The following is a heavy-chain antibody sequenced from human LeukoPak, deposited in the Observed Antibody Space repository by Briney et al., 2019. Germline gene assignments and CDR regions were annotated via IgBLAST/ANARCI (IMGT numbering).Heavy chain of an antibody. CDR2: IYPGDSDT. V-gene: IGHV5-51*01. CDR3: ARQLPDYYDSSGYYGPPYYFDY. CDR1: GYSFTSYW. D-gene: IGHD3-22*01. J-gene: IGHJ4*02. Sequence: GESLKISCKGSGYSFTSYWIGWVRQMPGKGLEWMGIIYPGDSDTRYSPSFQSQVTISADKSISTAYLQWSSLKASDTAMYYCARQLPDYYDSSGYYGPPYYFDYWGQGTLVTVSS.